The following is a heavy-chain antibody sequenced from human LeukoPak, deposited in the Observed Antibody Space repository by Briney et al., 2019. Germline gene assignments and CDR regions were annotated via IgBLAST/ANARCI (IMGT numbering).Heavy chain of an antibody. Sequence: SETLSLTCTVSGGSISSYYWSWIRQPPGKGLEWIGYIYYSGSTNYNPSLKSRVTISVDTSKNQFSLKLSSVTAADTAVYYCARDRMVTHFDYWGRGTLVTVSS. V-gene: IGHV4-59*01. CDR1: GGSISSYY. CDR3: ARDRMVTHFDY. D-gene: IGHD2-21*02. J-gene: IGHJ4*02. CDR2: IYYSGST.